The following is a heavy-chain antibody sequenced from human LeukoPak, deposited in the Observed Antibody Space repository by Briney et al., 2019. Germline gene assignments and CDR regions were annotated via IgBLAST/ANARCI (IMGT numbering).Heavy chain of an antibody. D-gene: IGHD6-13*01. CDR2: ISAHNGNT. V-gene: IGHV1-18*01. CDR3: ARGLLGRGQQLKRGRVYYYYMDV. J-gene: IGHJ6*03. CDR1: GYTFTSYG. Sequence: ASVKVSCKASGYTFTSYGISWVRQAPGQGLEWMGWISAHNGNTNYAQSFQGRVTMTTDTSTSTAYMELRSLRSEDTAVYYCARGLLGRGQQLKRGRVYYYYMDVWGKGTTVTVSS.